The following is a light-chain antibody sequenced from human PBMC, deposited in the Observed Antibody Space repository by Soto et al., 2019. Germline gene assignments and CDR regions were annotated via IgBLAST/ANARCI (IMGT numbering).Light chain of an antibody. CDR3: QQSWT. Sequence: DIQMTQSPSTLSASVGDRVTITCRASQSISSWLAWYQQKPGKAPKLLIYKASSLESGVPSRFSVGGSGTECTRTISRLLPDDFATYYCQQSWTFGQGTKVEIK. CDR2: KAS. J-gene: IGKJ1*01. V-gene: IGKV1-5*03. CDR1: QSISSW.